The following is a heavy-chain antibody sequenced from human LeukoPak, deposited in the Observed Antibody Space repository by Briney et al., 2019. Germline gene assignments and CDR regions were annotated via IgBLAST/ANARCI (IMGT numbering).Heavy chain of an antibody. CDR2: ISYDGSNK. D-gene: IGHD6-13*01. J-gene: IGHJ5*02. CDR1: GFTFSSYA. V-gene: IGHV3-30*04. CDR3: ARKKPGVATTGTAGDFFDP. Sequence: GGSLRLSCAASGFTFSSYAMHWVRQAPGKGLEWVAVISYDGSNKYYADSVKGRFTISRDNSKSTLYLQMNSLRDEDTAVYYCARKKPGVATTGTAGDFFDPWGQGTLVTVSS.